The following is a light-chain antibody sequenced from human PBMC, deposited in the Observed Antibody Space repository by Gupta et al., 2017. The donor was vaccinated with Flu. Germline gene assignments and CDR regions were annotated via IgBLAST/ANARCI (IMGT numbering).Light chain of an antibody. V-gene: IGLV5-45*02. J-gene: IGLJ3*02. CDR2: YRSDSDK. CDR1: SGIDVGPYN. CDR3: MMWHRSAWV. Sequence: QPVLTQPSSLSASPGASASLTCTLRSGIDVGPYNIYWYQQKPGSPPQYIMRYRSDSDKQQGSGVPSRFSGSKVASANAVFLSSAGVEADDDAYYYCMMWHRSAWVFGGGTKLTVL.